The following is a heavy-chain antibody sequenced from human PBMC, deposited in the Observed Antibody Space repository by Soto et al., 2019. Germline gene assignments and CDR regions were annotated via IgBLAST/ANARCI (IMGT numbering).Heavy chain of an antibody. V-gene: IGHV4-38-2*01. Sequence: PSETLSLSCAVSDYSISSGYYWGCIRQPPGKGLDWIGSVYHSGNTFYNPSLKSRVTISIDTSRNQVSLKLSSVTAADTAIYYCARVSYCSTTSCYSGDSYYFDYWGRGTLVTVYS. CDR2: VYHSGNT. CDR3: ARVSYCSTTSCYSGDSYYFDY. J-gene: IGHJ4*02. CDR1: DYSISSGYY. D-gene: IGHD2-2*01.